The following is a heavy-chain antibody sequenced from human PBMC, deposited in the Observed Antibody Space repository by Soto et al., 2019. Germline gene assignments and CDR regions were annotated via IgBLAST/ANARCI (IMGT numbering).Heavy chain of an antibody. CDR2: ISSSGSTI. D-gene: IGHD3-22*01. Sequence: GSLRLSCAASGFTFSDYYMSWIRQAPGKGLEWVSYISSSGSTIYYADSVKGRFTISRDNAKNSLYLQMNSLRAEDTAVYYCASVVVITTSFDYWGQGTLVTVSS. CDR3: ASVVVITTSFDY. CDR1: GFTFSDYY. J-gene: IGHJ4*02. V-gene: IGHV3-11*01.